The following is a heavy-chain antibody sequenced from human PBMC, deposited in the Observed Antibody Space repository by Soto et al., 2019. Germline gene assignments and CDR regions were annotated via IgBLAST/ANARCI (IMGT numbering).Heavy chain of an antibody. Sequence: VQLVQSGAEVKKPGSSVKLSCKTSGGTFRNYAINWVRQAPGQGLEWMGGSIHVFGTANYAQTFQGRFTITADESTSTAYMELSSLRSEDTAVYYCAIPLPKQQLVRGAFDHWCQGTLVTVAS. CDR2: SIHVFGTA. D-gene: IGHD6-13*01. J-gene: IGHJ4*02. CDR1: GGTFRNYA. V-gene: IGHV1-69*01. CDR3: AIPLPKQQLVRGAFDH.